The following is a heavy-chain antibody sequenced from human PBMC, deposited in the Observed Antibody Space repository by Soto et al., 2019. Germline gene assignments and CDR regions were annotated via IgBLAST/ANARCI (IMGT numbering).Heavy chain of an antibody. CDR3: ARDQGLFTATTPPYYYYYGMDV. J-gene: IGHJ6*02. Sequence: SETLSLTCTVSGGSISSYHWSWIRQPAGKGLEWIGRIYTSGSTNYNPSLKSRVTMSVDTSKNQFSLKLSSVTAADTAVYYCARDQGLFTATTPPYYYYYGMDVWGQGTTVTVSS. CDR1: GGSISSYH. V-gene: IGHV4-4*07. D-gene: IGHD4-4*01. CDR2: IYTSGST.